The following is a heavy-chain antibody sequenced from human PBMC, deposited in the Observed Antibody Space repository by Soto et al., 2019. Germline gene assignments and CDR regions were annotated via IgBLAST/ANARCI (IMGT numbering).Heavy chain of an antibody. J-gene: IGHJ6*02. CDR3: ARGSWMHEYYDGMDV. CDR2: IYYSGST. V-gene: IGHV4-59*01. CDR1: GGSISSYY. Sequence: QVQLQESGPGLVKPSETLSLTCTVSGGSISSYYWSWIRQPPGKGLEWIGYIYYSGSTNYNPSLKSRVTISVDTSKNQFSLKLSSVTAADTAVYYCARGSWMHEYYDGMDVWGQGTTVTVSS. D-gene: IGHD2-2*03.